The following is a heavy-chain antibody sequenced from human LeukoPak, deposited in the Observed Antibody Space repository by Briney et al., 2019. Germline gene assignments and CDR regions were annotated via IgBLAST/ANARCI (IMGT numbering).Heavy chain of an antibody. CDR1: GYTFTSYY. V-gene: IGHV1-46*01. D-gene: IGHD7-27*01. CDR3: ARVPNWGYYLDY. CDR2: INPSAGST. Sequence: VASVKVSCKASGYTFTSYYMHWVRQAPGQGLEWMAIINPSAGSTDYARKFQGRVTVTRDTSTSTVYMELSSLTSEDTAVYYCARVPNWGYYLDYWGQGTLAAVSS. J-gene: IGHJ4*02.